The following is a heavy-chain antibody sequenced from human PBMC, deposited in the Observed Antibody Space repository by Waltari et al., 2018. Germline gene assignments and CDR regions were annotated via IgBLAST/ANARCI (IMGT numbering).Heavy chain of an antibody. V-gene: IGHV4-59*11. CDR2: IYYSGST. D-gene: IGHD4-17*01. Sequence: QVQLQESGPGLVKPSETLSLTCPVPGGSISSHYWSWIRQPPGKGLEWIGYIYYSGSTNYNPSLKSRVTISVDTSKNQFSLKLSSVTAADTAVYYCARVTTGNDWYFDLWGRGTLVTVSS. CDR3: ARVTTGNDWYFDL. J-gene: IGHJ2*01. CDR1: GGSISSHY.